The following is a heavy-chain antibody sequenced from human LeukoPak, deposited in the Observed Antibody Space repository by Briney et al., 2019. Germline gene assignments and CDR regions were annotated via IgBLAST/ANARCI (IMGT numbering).Heavy chain of an antibody. V-gene: IGHV3-66*01. CDR1: GFTVSSNY. CDR3: ARENTAMATAHTKHGMDV. CDR2: IYSGGST. J-gene: IGHJ6*02. D-gene: IGHD5-18*01. Sequence: PGGSLRLSCAASGFTVSSNYMSWVRQAPGKGLEWVSVIYSGGSTYYADSVKGRFTISRDNSKNTLYLQMNSLRAEDTAVYYCARENTAMATAHTKHGMDVWAKGPRSPSP.